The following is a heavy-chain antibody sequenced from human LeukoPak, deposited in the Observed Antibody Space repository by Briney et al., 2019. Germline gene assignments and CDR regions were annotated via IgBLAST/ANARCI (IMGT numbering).Heavy chain of an antibody. V-gene: IGHV4-61*02. CDR1: GGSISSSSYY. J-gene: IGHJ3*02. Sequence: SETLSLTCTVSGGSISSSSYYWSWIRQPAGKGLEWIGRIYTSGSTNYNPSLKSRVTMSVDTSKNQFSLKLSSVTAADTAVYYCARGNGGIWGQGTMVTVSS. D-gene: IGHD1-1*01. CDR3: ARGNGGI. CDR2: IYTSGST.